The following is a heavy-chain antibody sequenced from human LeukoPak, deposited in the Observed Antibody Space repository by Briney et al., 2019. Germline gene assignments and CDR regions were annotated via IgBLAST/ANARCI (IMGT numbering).Heavy chain of an antibody. CDR1: GGTISSTTYY. J-gene: IGHJ4*02. Sequence: SETLSLTCTVSGGTISSTTYYWGWIRQPPGKGLEWIGSIYYSGNTYHNPSLKSRVTISVDTSKNQFSLKLNSVTAADTAVYYCARQWTRPSYYFDYWGQGTLVTVSS. V-gene: IGHV4-39*01. CDR2: IYYSGNT. CDR3: ARQWTRPSYYFDY. D-gene: IGHD3/OR15-3a*01.